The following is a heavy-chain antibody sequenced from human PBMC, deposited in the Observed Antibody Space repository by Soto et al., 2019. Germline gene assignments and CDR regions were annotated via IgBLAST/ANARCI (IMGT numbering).Heavy chain of an antibody. V-gene: IGHV1-46*01. CDR3: ARDPYCSGGSCYEDLWVDV. J-gene: IGHJ6*02. Sequence: ASVKVSCKASGYTFTSYYMHWVRQAPGQGLEWMGIINPSGGSTSYAQKFQGRVTMTTDTSTSTAYMELRSLRSDDTAVYYCARDPYCSGGSCYEDLWVDVWGQGTTVTVSS. CDR2: INPSGGST. D-gene: IGHD2-15*01. CDR1: GYTFTSYY.